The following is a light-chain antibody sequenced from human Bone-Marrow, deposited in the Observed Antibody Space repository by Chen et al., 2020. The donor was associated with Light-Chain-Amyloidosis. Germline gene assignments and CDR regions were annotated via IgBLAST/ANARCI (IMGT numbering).Light chain of an antibody. Sequence: QSVLTHPASASGSPRQSITIPCTVTDKNVGGYDVVSWYQQHPGTAPKLIIYDIVKRPSGVSDRFSASKSGNTASLTISGLQAEDEAYYYCCSYAGSSTWVFGTGAK. CDR3: CSYAGSSTWV. J-gene: IGLJ1*01. CDR2: DIV. V-gene: IGLV2-23*02. CDR1: DKNVGGYDV.